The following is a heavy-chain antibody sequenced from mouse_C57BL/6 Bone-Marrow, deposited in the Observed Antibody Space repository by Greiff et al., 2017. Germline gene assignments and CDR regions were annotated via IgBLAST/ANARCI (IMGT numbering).Heavy chain of an antibody. CDR2: IWGDGST. CDR3: AKQGIYYYYDAFYYYVVDY. CDR1: GFSLTSYG. Sequence: VMLVESGPGLVAPSQSLSITCTVSGFSLTSYGVSWVRQPPGKGLEWLGVIWGDGSTNYHSALISSMSISKDNSKNQVFLKLNSRQTDATATYYCAKQGIYYYYDAFYYYVVDYWGQGTSGTVSS. V-gene: IGHV2-3*01. D-gene: IGHD2-4*01. J-gene: IGHJ4*01.